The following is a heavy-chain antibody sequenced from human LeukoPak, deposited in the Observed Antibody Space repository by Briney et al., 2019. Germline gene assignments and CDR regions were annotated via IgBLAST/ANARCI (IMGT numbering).Heavy chain of an antibody. Sequence: SVKVSCKASGGTFSSYAISWLRQAPGQGLEWMGRIIPIFGTANYAQKFQGRVTITTDESTSAAYMELSSLRSEDTAVYYCARDPRITFGGVIASGIFDYWGQGTLVTVSS. CDR3: ARDPRITFGGVIASGIFDY. V-gene: IGHV1-69*05. CDR1: GGTFSSYA. D-gene: IGHD3-16*02. CDR2: IIPIFGTA. J-gene: IGHJ4*02.